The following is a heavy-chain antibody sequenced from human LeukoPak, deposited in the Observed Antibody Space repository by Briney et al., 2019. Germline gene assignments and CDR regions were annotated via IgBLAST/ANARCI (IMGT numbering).Heavy chain of an antibody. V-gene: IGHV3-23*01. Sequence: GGSLRLSCAASGFTFSSYGMSWVRQAPGKGLEWVSAISGSGGSTYYADSVKGRFTISRDNSKNTLYLQMNSLRAEDTAVYYCARGTNWNGNAFDIWGQGTMVTVSS. CDR2: ISGSGGST. D-gene: IGHD1-20*01. CDR3: ARGTNWNGNAFDI. J-gene: IGHJ3*02. CDR1: GFTFSSYG.